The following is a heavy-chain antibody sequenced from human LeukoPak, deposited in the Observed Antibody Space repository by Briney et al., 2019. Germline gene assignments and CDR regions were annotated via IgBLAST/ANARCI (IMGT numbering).Heavy chain of an antibody. J-gene: IGHJ4*02. D-gene: IGHD1-26*01. CDR3: AKDEGWELKGYYLDY. V-gene: IGHV3-23*01. Sequence: GGSLRLSCAASGFTFSTFAMSWVRQAPGKGLEWVSTIGNSAGYTYYADSVKGRFTISRDNSKNTLYLQMNSLRAGDTAVYYCAKDEGWELKGYYLDYWGQGILVTVSS. CDR2: IGNSAGYT. CDR1: GFTFSTFA.